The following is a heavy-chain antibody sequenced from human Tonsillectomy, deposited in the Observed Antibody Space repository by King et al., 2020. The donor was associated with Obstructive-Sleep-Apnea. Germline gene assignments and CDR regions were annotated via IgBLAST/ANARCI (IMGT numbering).Heavy chain of an antibody. J-gene: IGHJ4*02. CDR3: ARPSGDYLAYFDY. CDR1: GYRFTSYW. V-gene: IGHV5-51*01. Sequence: VQLVESGAEVKKPGESLKISCKGSGYRFTSYWIGWVRQMPGKGLEWMGIIYPGDSDTRYSPSFQGQVTISADKSISTAYLQWSSLKASDPAMYFCARPSGDYLAYFDYWGQGTLVTLSS. CDR2: IYPGDSDT. D-gene: IGHD2-21*02.